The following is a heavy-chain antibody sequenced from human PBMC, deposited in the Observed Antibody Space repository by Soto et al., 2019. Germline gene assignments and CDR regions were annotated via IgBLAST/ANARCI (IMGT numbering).Heavy chain of an antibody. CDR3: VKSLSYYDS. Sequence: GGSLRLSCAASGFTFSNTGMTWVRQAPGKGLEWVSSITASGATTYYADSVKGRFALYRDNSKNTLSLQMSSLRTEDTAIYYCVKSLSYYDSWGQGTLVTVSS. CDR2: ITASGATT. D-gene: IGHD3-10*01. V-gene: IGHV3-23*01. J-gene: IGHJ5*01. CDR1: GFTFSNTG.